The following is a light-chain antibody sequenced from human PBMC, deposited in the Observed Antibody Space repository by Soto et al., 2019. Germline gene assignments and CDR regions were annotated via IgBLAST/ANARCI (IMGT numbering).Light chain of an antibody. CDR3: HQYNDWPRYT. J-gene: IGKJ2*01. V-gene: IGKV3-15*01. CDR2: GAS. CDR1: QSVGSS. Sequence: EIVMTQSPATLSVSPGEGASLSCRASQSVGSSLAWYQQKPGQAPRLLIFGASTRATGIPARFTGSGSGTEFTLTISSLQSEDFAIYYCHQYNDWPRYTFGQGTKLEIK.